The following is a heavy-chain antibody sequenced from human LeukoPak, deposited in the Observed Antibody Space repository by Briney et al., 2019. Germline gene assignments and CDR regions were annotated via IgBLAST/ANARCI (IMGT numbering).Heavy chain of an antibody. CDR1: GFIFDDHG. CDR2: ISDSGGST. J-gene: IGHJ6*03. CDR3: AKIGRRYDFWTGYYEEEVDYMDV. V-gene: IGHV3-23*02. Sequence: GGSLRLSCATSGFIFDDHGMSWVRQVPGKGLEWVSGISDSGGSTKYEVSVKGRFTISRDNYKDTLYLQMNSLRAEDTAVYYCAKIGRRYDFWTGYYEEEVDYMDVWGKGTTVTVSS. D-gene: IGHD3-3*01.